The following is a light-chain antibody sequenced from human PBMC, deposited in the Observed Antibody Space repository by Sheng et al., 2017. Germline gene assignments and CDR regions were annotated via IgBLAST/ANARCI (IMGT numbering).Light chain of an antibody. Sequence: TQSPATVSVSPGERVSLSCRASESVSINLAWYQHRPGQSPRLLIFGASTRSTGIPARFSGSGSGTEFTLTISDLQSDDFAMYYCLQYTNWPPFTFGPGTKVDIK. J-gene: IGKJ3*01. CDR2: GAS. CDR3: LQYTNWPPFT. V-gene: IGKV3-15*01. CDR1: ESVSIN.